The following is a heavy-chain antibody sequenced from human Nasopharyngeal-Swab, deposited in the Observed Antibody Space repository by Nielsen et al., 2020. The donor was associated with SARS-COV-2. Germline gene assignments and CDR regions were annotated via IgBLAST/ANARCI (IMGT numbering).Heavy chain of an antibody. V-gene: IGHV1-46*01. D-gene: IGHD3-16*02. CDR3: ARDGFWGLRLGELSLYLAGTDV. J-gene: IGHJ6*02. Sequence: ASVKVSCKASGCTFTSYYMHWVRQAPGQGLEWMGIINPSGGSTSYAQKFQGRVTMTRDTSTSTVYMELSSLRSEDTAVYYCARDGFWGLRLGELSLYLAGTDVWGQGTTVTVSS. CDR2: INPSGGST. CDR1: GCTFTSYY.